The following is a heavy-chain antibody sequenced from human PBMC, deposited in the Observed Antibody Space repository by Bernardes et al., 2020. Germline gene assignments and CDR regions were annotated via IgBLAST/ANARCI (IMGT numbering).Heavy chain of an antibody. CDR1: GFTFSSYA. Sequence: GGSLRLSCAASGFTFSSYAMSWVRQAPGKGLEWVSAISGSGGSTYYADSVKGRFTISRDNSKNTLYLQMNSLRAEDTAVYYCAKARELGYCSGASCLEYFQHWGQGTLVTVSS. V-gene: IGHV3-23*01. J-gene: IGHJ1*01. CDR3: AKARELGYCSGASCLEYFQH. CDR2: ISGSGGST. D-gene: IGHD2-15*01.